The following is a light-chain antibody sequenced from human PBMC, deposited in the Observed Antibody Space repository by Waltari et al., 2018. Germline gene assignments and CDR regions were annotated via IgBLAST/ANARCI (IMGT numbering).Light chain of an antibody. V-gene: IGKV1-9*01. CDR1: QGFSSN. J-gene: IGKJ4*01. CDR2: AAS. Sequence: IQLTQSPSSLSASVGDRVTLTCRASQGFSSNLSWFQQTPGKAPKLLIYAASTLQSGVPSRFSGSGSGTDFTLTITSLQPEDFATYYCQQLYSYPLTFGGGTKVEIK. CDR3: QQLYSYPLT.